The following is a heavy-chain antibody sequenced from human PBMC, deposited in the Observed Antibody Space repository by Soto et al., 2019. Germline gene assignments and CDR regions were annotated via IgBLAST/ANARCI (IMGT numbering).Heavy chain of an antibody. D-gene: IGHD3-22*01. V-gene: IGHV1-8*01. CDR2: VNPNSGNT. CDR3: ARRGIDSSGYYAFDI. J-gene: IGHJ3*02. Sequence: QVQLVQSGAEVKKPGASVKVSCKASGYTFTSYEINWVRQATGEGLEWMGWVNPNSGNTGYAQKFQGRVTMTRNTSISTAYMELSSLRSEDTAVYYCARRGIDSSGYYAFDIWGQGTMVTVSS. CDR1: GYTFTSYE.